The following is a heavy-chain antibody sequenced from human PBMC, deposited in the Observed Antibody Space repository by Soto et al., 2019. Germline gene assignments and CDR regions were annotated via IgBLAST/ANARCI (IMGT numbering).Heavy chain of an antibody. CDR2: ISSSSSTI. CDR3: ASSLYSNYELRDY. J-gene: IGHJ4*02. Sequence: EVQLVESGGGLVQPGGSLRLSCAASGFTFSSYSMNWVRQAPGKGLEWVSYISSSSSTIYYADSVKGRFTISRDNAKNSLYLQMNSLRDEDTAVYYCASSLYSNYELRDYWGQGTLVTVSS. V-gene: IGHV3-48*02. CDR1: GFTFSSYS. D-gene: IGHD4-4*01.